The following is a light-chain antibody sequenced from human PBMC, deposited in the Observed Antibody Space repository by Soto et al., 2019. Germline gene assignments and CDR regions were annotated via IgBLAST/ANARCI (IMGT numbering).Light chain of an antibody. CDR1: QSVSNNY. Sequence: EIVFTQSPGTLPLSPGERATLSFRASQSVSNNYLAWYQQKPGQAPRLLIYGASNRGTGIPDRFSGSGSGTDFTLTISRLEPEDFAVYYCQQYGSSGTFGQGTKVDIK. CDR3: QQYGSSGT. V-gene: IGKV3-20*01. CDR2: GAS. J-gene: IGKJ1*01.